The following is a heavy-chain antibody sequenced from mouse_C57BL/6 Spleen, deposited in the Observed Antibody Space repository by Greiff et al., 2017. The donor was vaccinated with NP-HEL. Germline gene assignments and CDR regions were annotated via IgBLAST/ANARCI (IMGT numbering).Heavy chain of an antibody. V-gene: IGHV2-9-1*01. CDR2: IWTGGGT. CDR3: ARNYHYYGSSGGFFDY. Sequence: VKLMESGPGLVAPSQSLSITCTVSGFSLTSYAISWVRQPPGKGLEWLGVIWTGGGTNYNSALKSRLSISKDNSKSQVFLKMNSLQTDDTARYYCARNYHYYGSSGGFFDYWGQGTTLTVSS. CDR1: GFSLTSYA. J-gene: IGHJ2*01. D-gene: IGHD1-1*01.